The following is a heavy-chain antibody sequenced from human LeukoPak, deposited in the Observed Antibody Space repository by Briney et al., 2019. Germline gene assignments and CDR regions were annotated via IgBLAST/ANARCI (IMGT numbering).Heavy chain of an antibody. V-gene: IGHV1-2*02. Sequence: ASVKVSCKASGYTFTGYYMYWVRQAPGQGLEWMGWINPNSGGTTYAQKFQGRFTMTRDTSISTAYMELSRLRSDDTAVYYCARAEQQLVLAVDYWGQGTLVTVSS. CDR3: ARAEQQLVLAVDY. CDR2: INPNSGGT. D-gene: IGHD6-13*01. J-gene: IGHJ4*02. CDR1: GYTFTGYY.